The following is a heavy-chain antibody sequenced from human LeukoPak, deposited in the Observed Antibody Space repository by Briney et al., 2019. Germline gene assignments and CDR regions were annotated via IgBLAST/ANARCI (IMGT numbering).Heavy chain of an antibody. D-gene: IGHD3-10*01. Sequence: GGSLRLSCAASGFTFNNYAMSWVRQAPGKGLEWVSTISASGGRTYYSDYVKGRFTISRDNSKNTLYVQMNSLRDEDTAVYYGAARGVVIDYWGQGNVVTVSS. V-gene: IGHV3-23*01. CDR1: GFTFNNYA. J-gene: IGHJ4*02. CDR3: AARGVVIDY. CDR2: ISASGGRT.